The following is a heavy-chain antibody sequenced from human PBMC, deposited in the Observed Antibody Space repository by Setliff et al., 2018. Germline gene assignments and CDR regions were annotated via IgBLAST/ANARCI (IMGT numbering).Heavy chain of an antibody. J-gene: IGHJ4*02. D-gene: IGHD1-1*01. CDR3: ARTGTYRYFDY. CDR1: GGSISSSDFY. V-gene: IGHV4-39*01. CDR2: IYYSGTT. Sequence: ETLSLTCTVSGGSISSSDFYWGWIRQPPGKGLEWIGSIYYSGTTYYNPSLKSPVTISIDTSKNQFSLKLTSVTAADTAVYYCARTGTYRYFDYWGQGTRVTVSS.